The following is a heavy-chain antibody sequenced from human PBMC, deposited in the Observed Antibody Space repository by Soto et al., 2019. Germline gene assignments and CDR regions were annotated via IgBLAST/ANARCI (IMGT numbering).Heavy chain of an antibody. D-gene: IGHD4-17*01. Sequence: VGSLRLSRAASGFTFSTYAMSWVRQAPGKGLEWVSAISAGGGSTYYTDSVKGRFTISRDNSIKTLYLQMNSLRTEDTAVYYCAHPRGYGVFDAYDMWGQGAMVTVSS. CDR2: ISAGGGST. CDR3: AHPRGYGVFDAYDM. CDR1: GFTFSTYA. V-gene: IGHV3-23*01. J-gene: IGHJ3*02.